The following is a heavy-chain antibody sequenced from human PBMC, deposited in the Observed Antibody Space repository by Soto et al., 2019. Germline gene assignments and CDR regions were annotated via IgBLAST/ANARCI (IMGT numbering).Heavy chain of an antibody. V-gene: IGHV3-48*02. Sequence: EVQLVESGGGLVQPGGSLRLSCAASGFTFSSYSMNWVRQAPGKGLEWVSYISSSSSTIYYADSVKGRFTIAIDNAKISLYLQMNSMREEDTAVSYCATEGGLLNWFDPWGQGTLVTVSS. CDR2: ISSSSSTI. CDR1: GFTFSSYS. D-gene: IGHD2-15*01. CDR3: ATEGGLLNWFDP. J-gene: IGHJ5*02.